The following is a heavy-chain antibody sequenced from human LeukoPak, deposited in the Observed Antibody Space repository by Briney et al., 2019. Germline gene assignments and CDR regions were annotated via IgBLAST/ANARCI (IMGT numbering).Heavy chain of an antibody. Sequence: SETLSLTCTVSGFTISNYYWSWIRQSPGKGPEWIAYIYYSGSTNYNPSVETRVPLSVDTSKTQFSLKLSSVIAADGAVYHCERCALDGYHVRWGQGTLVTVSS. CDR1: GFTISNYY. D-gene: IGHD5-24*01. J-gene: IGHJ4*02. CDR2: IYYSGST. CDR3: ERCALDGYHVR. V-gene: IGHV4-59*01.